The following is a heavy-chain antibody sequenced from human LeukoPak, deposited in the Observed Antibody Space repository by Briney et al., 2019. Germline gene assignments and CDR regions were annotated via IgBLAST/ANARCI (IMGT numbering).Heavy chain of an antibody. CDR1: GFTFSSYS. CDR3: ARARSSYGYGDAFDI. CDR2: ISSLSGTI. Sequence: GGSLRLACVASGFTFSSYSMNWVRQAPGEGLEWVSYISSLSGTIYYADSVKGRFTISRDNAKNSPYLQMDSLRAEDTAVYYCARARSSYGYGDAFDIWGQGTMVTVSS. D-gene: IGHD5-18*01. J-gene: IGHJ3*02. V-gene: IGHV3-48*01.